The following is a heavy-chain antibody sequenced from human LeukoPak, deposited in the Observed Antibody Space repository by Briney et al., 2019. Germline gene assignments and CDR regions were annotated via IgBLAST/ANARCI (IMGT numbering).Heavy chain of an antibody. V-gene: IGHV1-69*05. D-gene: IGHD6-19*01. CDR3: ASLYSGYDHEPQYSSGWYPFDY. CDR1: GGTFSSYA. Sequence: GASVKVSCKASGGTFSSYAISWVRQAPGQGLEWMGGIIPIFGTANYAQKFRGRVTITTDESTSTAYMELSSLRSEDTAVYYCASLYSGYDHEPQYSSGWYPFDYWGQGTLVTVSS. CDR2: IIPIFGTA. J-gene: IGHJ4*02.